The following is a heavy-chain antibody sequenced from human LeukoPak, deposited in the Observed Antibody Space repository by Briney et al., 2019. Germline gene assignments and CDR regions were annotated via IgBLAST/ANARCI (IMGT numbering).Heavy chain of an antibody. CDR1: GFTFSRFW. D-gene: IGHD5-24*01. Sequence: PGGSLRLSCAASGFTFSRFWMHWVRQAPGKGLVWVSRIKSDGSNPSYADSVKGRFTISRDNAKNTLYVQMDSLRAEDTAVYYCARRDDNSAYDYWGQGTLVTVSS. V-gene: IGHV3-74*01. J-gene: IGHJ4*02. CDR3: ARRDDNSAYDY. CDR2: IKSDGSNP.